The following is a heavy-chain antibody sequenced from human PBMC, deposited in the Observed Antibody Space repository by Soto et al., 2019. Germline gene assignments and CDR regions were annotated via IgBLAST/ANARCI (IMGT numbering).Heavy chain of an antibody. D-gene: IGHD2-8*02. CDR1: GFTFTNAW. V-gene: IGHV3-15*07. J-gene: IGHJ6*02. Sequence: EPQLVDSGGGLVKPGGSLRLSCVASGFTFTNAWINWVRQAPGKGLEWVGRIASEAGGGAAEYAAPIKDRFVLSRDASINTVFLQMNSLKTDYTAVYYCVDYWHGMDVWGHGTTVSVSS. CDR3: VDYWHGMDV. CDR2: IASEAGGGAA.